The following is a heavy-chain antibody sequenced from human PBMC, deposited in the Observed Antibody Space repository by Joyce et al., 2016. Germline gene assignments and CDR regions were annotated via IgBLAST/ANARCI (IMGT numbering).Heavy chain of an antibody. CDR1: GFTFSSYR. Sequence: EVQLVESGGGLVKPGGSLSLSCAASGFTFSSYRMRWVSKAPGKGLEWVSTLSSSSSYIKYTDSVKGRFTISRDNAKSSLYLQMNSLRVEDTAVYYCARASYTNGIFDYWGQGTLVTVSS. CDR3: ARASYTNGIFDY. CDR2: LSSSSSYI. V-gene: IGHV3-21*01. D-gene: IGHD2-8*01. J-gene: IGHJ4*02.